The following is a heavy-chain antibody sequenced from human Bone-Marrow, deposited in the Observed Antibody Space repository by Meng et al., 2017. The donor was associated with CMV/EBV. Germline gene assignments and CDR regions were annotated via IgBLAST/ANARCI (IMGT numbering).Heavy chain of an antibody. V-gene: IGHV4-39*01. D-gene: IGHD3-10*01. J-gene: IGHJ4*02. CDR1: GGSISSSSYY. CDR2: IYYSGST. CDR3: ARHKGFESCCDY. Sequence: SETLSLTCTVSGGSISSSSYYWGWIRQPPGKGLEWIGSIYYSGSTYYNPSLKSRVTISVDTSKNQFSLKLSSVTAADTAVYYCARHKGFESCCDYWGQGNLVTVSS.